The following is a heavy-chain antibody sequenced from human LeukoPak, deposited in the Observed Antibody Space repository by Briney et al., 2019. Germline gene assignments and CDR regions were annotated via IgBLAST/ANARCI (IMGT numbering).Heavy chain of an antibody. CDR3: ARVGRSGGSRWTGWFDP. CDR2: IYHSGST. D-gene: IGHD2-15*01. J-gene: IGHJ5*02. V-gene: IGHV4-30-2*01. Sequence: ASETLSLTCAVSGGSISSGGYSWSWIRQPPGRGLEWIGYIYHSGSTYYNPSLKSRVTISVDRSKNQFSLKLSSVTAADTAVYYCARVGRSGGSRWTGWFDPWGQGTLVTVSS. CDR1: GGSISSGGYS.